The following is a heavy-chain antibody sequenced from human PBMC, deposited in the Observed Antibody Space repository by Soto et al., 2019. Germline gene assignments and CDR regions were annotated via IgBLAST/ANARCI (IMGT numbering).Heavy chain of an antibody. CDR1: GGSFSGYY. CDR2: INHSGST. Sequence: SETLSLTCAVYGGSFSGYYWSWIRQPPGKGLEWIGEINHSGSTNYNPSLKSRVTISVDTSKNQFSLKLSSVTAADTAVYYCASLVGDYDSRFYGDAFDIWGQGTMVTVSS. J-gene: IGHJ3*02. V-gene: IGHV4-34*01. D-gene: IGHD3-22*01. CDR3: ASLVGDYDSRFYGDAFDI.